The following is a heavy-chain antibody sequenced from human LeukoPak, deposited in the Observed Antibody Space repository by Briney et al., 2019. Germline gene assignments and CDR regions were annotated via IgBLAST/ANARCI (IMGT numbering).Heavy chain of an antibody. CDR3: AKAERRYYYGSGSYYKQSDPFDY. V-gene: IGHV3-30*04. J-gene: IGHJ4*02. CDR2: IAYDGNTK. D-gene: IGHD3-10*01. Sequence: GGSLRLSCAASGVTFSNYGMHWVRQAPGKGLEWVAVIAYDGNTKYYTDSVKGRFTISGDSSKNTLYLQMNSLRAEDTDVYYRAKAERRYYYGSGSYYKQSDPFDYWGQGTLVTVSS. CDR1: GVTFSNYG.